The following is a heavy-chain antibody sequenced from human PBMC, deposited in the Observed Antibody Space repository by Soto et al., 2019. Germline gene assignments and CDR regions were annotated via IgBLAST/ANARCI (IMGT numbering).Heavy chain of an antibody. CDR1: GYTFAEFY. V-gene: IGHV1-2*02. Sequence: QIELVQSGAEVTKSGASVKVCCKTSGYTFAEFYVHWVRQVPGQGLEWMGWINPNTGGTHYAVKFQDRVTMTRDTSIRTAYMELARLRSDDTATYYCARDGNYYTSGEGHWFDPWGQGTLITVSP. D-gene: IGHD2-15*01. CDR2: INPNTGGT. J-gene: IGHJ5*02. CDR3: ARDGNYYTSGEGHWFDP.